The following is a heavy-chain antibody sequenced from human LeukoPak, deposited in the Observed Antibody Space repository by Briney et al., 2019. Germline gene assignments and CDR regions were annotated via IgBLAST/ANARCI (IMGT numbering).Heavy chain of an antibody. D-gene: IGHD6-6*01. CDR2: IIPIFGTA. J-gene: IGHJ4*02. V-gene: IGHV1-69*05. CDR3: ARDVAYSSSSPEDDY. CDR1: GGTFSSYA. Sequence: SVKVPCKASGGTFSSYAISWVRQAPGQGLEWMGGIIPIFGTANYAQKFQGRVTITTDESTSTAYMELSSLRSEDTAVYYCARDVAYSSSSPEDDYWGQGTLVTVSS.